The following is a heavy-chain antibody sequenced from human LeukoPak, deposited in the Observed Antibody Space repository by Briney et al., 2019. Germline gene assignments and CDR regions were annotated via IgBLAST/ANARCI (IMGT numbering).Heavy chain of an antibody. CDR3: ARDAFTSVTTPCDF. D-gene: IGHD4-17*01. CDR2: TSGFTGDT. CDR1: GYTFTDYG. Sequence: ASVKVSCKASGYTFTDYGISWVRQAPGQGLEWLGWTSGFTGDTLYPVRFQGRITMTTDRFTKTAFMELRSLRPVDTAVYFCARDAFTSVTTPCDFWGQGTLITVSS. V-gene: IGHV1-18*01. J-gene: IGHJ4*02.